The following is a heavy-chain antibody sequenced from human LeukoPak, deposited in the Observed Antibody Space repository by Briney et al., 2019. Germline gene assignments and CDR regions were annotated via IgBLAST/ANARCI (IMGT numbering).Heavy chain of an antibody. CDR1: GGSFSGYY. D-gene: IGHD2-2*01. CDR2: INHSGST. CDR3: ARRRYQHNGIDV. J-gene: IGHJ6*02. V-gene: IGHV4-34*01. Sequence: AETLSLTCAVYGGSFSGYYWSWIRQPPGKGLEWIGEINHSGSTNYNPSLKSRVTISVDTSKNQFSLKLSSVTAADTAVYYCARRRYQHNGIDVWGQGTTVTVSS.